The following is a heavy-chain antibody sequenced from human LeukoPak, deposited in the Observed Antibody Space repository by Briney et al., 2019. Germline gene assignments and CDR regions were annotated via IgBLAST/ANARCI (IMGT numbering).Heavy chain of an antibody. Sequence: GGSLRLSCAASAFSLNTYSMNWVRQTPGKGLEWLSHISVSGIIHYAESVKGRSSISRDNGRNSVSLQMNRLRVGDTGVYFCATAPRGASDYTDVWGRGTTVSVSS. D-gene: IGHD1-26*01. CDR2: ISVSGII. J-gene: IGHJ6*03. V-gene: IGHV3-48*01. CDR3: ATAPRGASDYTDV. CDR1: AFSLNTYS.